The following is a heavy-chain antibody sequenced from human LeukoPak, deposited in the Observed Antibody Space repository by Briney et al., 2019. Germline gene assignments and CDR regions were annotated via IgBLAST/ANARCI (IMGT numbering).Heavy chain of an antibody. CDR3: ARQEVSRGFDY. Sequence: PSETLSLTCAVSGYSISTGYYWGWIRQPPGKGLEWIGITYHSGNTYYNPSLKSRVTISVDTSKNQFSLKLSSVTAADTAVYYCARQEVSRGFDYWGPGTLVTVSS. CDR1: GYSISTGYY. CDR2: TYHSGNT. V-gene: IGHV4-38-2*01. J-gene: IGHJ4*02.